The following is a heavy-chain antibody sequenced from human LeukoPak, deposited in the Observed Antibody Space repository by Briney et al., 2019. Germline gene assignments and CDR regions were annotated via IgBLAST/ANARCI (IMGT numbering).Heavy chain of an antibody. V-gene: IGHV3-23*01. CDR1: GFTFSDYA. J-gene: IGHJ4*02. CDR3: AKEASGYSYGYGY. D-gene: IGHD5-18*01. Sequence: GGSLRLSCAASGFTFSDYAMSWVRQAPGKGLEWVSGISGSGGSTYYADSVKGRFTISRDNSKNTLYLRMNSLRAEDTAVYYCAKEASGYSYGYGYWGQGTLVTVSS. CDR2: ISGSGGST.